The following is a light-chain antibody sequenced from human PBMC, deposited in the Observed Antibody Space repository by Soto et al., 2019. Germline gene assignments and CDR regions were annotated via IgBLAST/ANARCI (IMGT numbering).Light chain of an antibody. J-gene: IGKJ1*01. V-gene: IGKV1-5*03. CDR2: KAS. Sequence: DIQMTQSPSTLSASVGDRVAIPCRASQIISSSLAWYQQKPGKAPKLLIYKASSLESGVPSRFSGSGSGTEFTLTISSLQPDDFAAYYCQQYNSYSWTFGQGTKVDIK. CDR3: QQYNSYSWT. CDR1: QIISSS.